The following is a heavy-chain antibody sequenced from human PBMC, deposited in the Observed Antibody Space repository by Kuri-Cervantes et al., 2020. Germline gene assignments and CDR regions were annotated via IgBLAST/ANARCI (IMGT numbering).Heavy chain of an antibody. CDR2: ISYDGSNK. V-gene: IGHV3-30*18. D-gene: IGHD2-21*02. CDR3: AKDNDPELLFQVDV. CDR1: GFTFSSYG. Sequence: GESLKISCAASGFTFSSYGMHWVRQAPGKGLEWVAVISYDGSNKYYADSVKGRFTISRDNAKNSLYLQMNSLRAEDTALYYCAKDNDPELLFQVDVWGQGTTVTVSS. J-gene: IGHJ6*02.